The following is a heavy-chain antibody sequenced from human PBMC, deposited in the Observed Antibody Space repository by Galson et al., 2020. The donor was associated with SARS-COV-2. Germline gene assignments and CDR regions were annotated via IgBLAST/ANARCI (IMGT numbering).Heavy chain of an antibody. CDR2: IYYSGST. CDR1: GGSISSGGYY. D-gene: IGHD3-10*01. CDR3: AREDGSDRGWFDP. J-gene: IGHJ5*02. Sequence: SETLSITCTVSGGSISSGGYYWSWIRQHTGKGLEWIGYIYYSGSTYYNPSLKSRVTISVDTSKNQFSLKLSSVTAADTAVYYCAREDGSDRGWFDPWGQGTLVTVSS. V-gene: IGHV4-31*03.